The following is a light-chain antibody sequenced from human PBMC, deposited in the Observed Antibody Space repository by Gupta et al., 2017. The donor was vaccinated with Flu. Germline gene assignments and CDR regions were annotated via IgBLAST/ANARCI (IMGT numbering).Light chain of an antibody. J-gene: IGKJ2*01. V-gene: IGKV3-20*01. Sequence: EIVLTQSPGTLSLSPGERATLSCRASQSVSSNFLAWYQQKPGQAPRLLIYGASSRATGIPDRFSGSGSGTDFTLTISRLEPEDFAVYYCQQEDGSLYTFGQGTXLEIK. CDR1: QSVSSNF. CDR3: QQEDGSLYT. CDR2: GAS.